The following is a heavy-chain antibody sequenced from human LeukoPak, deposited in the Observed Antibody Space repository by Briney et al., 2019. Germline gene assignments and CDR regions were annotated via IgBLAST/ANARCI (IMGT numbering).Heavy chain of an antibody. D-gene: IGHD6-19*01. CDR3: AREISSSGWHFDY. J-gene: IGHJ4*02. Sequence: PSETLSLTCTVSGGSISSGSYYWSWIRQPAGKGLEWIGRICTSGSTNYNPSLKSRVTISVDTSKNQFSLKLSSVTAADTAVYYCAREISSSGWHFDYWGQGTLVTVSS. V-gene: IGHV4-61*02. CDR1: GGSISSGSYY. CDR2: ICTSGST.